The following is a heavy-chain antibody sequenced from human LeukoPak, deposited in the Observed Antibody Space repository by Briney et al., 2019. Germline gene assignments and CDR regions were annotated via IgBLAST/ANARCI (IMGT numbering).Heavy chain of an antibody. CDR1: GFTFSSYS. Sequence: GGSLRLSCAASGFTFSSYSMNWVRQAPGKGLEWVSSISSSSSYIYYADSVKGRFTISRDNAKNSLYLQMNSLRAEDTAVYYCAMSSSSENYYYYMDVWGKGTTVTVSS. CDR3: AMSSSSENYYYYMDV. V-gene: IGHV3-21*01. J-gene: IGHJ6*03. CDR2: ISSSSSYI. D-gene: IGHD6-6*01.